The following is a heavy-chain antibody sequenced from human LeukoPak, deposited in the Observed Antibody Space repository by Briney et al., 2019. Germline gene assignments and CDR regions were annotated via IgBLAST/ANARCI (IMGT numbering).Heavy chain of an antibody. J-gene: IGHJ5*02. CDR2: INHSGST. V-gene: IGHV4-34*01. Sequence: SETLSLTCAVYGGSFSGYYWSWIRQPPGKGLEWIGEINHSGSTNYNPSLKSRVTISVDTSKNQFSLKLSSVTAADTAVHYCARDRRLGYSSGWYNWFDPWGQGTLVTVSS. CDR3: ARDRRLGYSSGWYNWFDP. CDR1: GGSFSGYY. D-gene: IGHD6-19*01.